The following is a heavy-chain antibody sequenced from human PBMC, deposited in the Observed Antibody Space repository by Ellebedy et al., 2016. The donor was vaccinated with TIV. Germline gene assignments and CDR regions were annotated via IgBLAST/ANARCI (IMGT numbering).Heavy chain of an antibody. D-gene: IGHD4-23*01. J-gene: IGHJ4*02. V-gene: IGHV3-30*03. Sequence: PGGSLRLSCAASGFTFSSYWMSWVRQAPGKGLEWVAALSYDETNKYYGDSVKGRFTISRDNSKNTLFLQMNSLRGDDTAVYYCATSLSAVRTPLDNWGQGTLVTVSS. CDR2: LSYDETNK. CDR3: ATSLSAVRTPLDN. CDR1: GFTFSSYW.